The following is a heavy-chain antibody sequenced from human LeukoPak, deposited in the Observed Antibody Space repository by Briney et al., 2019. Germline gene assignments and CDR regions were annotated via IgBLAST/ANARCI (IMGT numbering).Heavy chain of an antibody. D-gene: IGHD3-22*01. V-gene: IGHV1-18*01. J-gene: IGHJ3*02. Sequence: ASVKVSCKASGYSFTDKYMHWVRQAPGQGLEWMGWISGYNGNPKYAQKLQGRVTMTTDTSTSTAYMELRSPRSDDTAVYYCARHRLHRIYYDSSGYYHDALDIWGQGTMITVSS. CDR2: ISGYNGNP. CDR3: ARHRLHRIYYDSSGYYHDALDI. CDR1: GYSFTDKY.